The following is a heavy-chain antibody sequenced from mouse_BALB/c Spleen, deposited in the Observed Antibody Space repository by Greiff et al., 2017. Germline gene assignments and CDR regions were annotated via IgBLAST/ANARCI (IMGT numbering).Heavy chain of an antibody. Sequence: VQLQQSGAELVKPGASVKLSCTASGFNIKDTYMHWVKQRPEQGLEWIGRIDPANGNTKYDPKFQGKATITADTSSNTAYLQLSSRTSEDTAVYYCARNGNYVTWFAYWGQGTLVTVSA. D-gene: IGHD2-1*01. CDR2: IDPANGNT. J-gene: IGHJ3*01. CDR1: GFNIKDTY. V-gene: IGHV14-3*02. CDR3: ARNGNYVTWFAY.